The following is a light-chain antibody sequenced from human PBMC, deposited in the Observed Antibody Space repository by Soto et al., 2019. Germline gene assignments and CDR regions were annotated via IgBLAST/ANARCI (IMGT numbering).Light chain of an antibody. Sequence: IVLTQSPATLSLSPGEGATLSCRASQSVSSYLAWYQQKPGQAPRLLIYDASNRATGIPARFSGSGSGTDFTLTISSLEPEDFAVYYCQQRSNWPPMYTFGQGTKLEIK. J-gene: IGKJ2*01. CDR1: QSVSSY. V-gene: IGKV3-11*01. CDR3: QQRSNWPPMYT. CDR2: DAS.